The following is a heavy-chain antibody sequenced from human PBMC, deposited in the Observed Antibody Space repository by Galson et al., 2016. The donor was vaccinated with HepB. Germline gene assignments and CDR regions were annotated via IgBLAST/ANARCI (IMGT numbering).Heavy chain of an antibody. CDR2: ISGSGLKT. D-gene: IGHD5-12*01. V-gene: IGHV3-23*01. Sequence: SLRLSCAGSGFNFGSYAMSWLRQAPGKGLEWVSAISGSGLKTHYADSVQGRFIISRENSMSTVYLQMTSLRDEDTAIYFCAKETGQSVARPFESWDQGALVTVSS. CDR1: GFNFGSYA. CDR3: AKETGQSVARPFES. J-gene: IGHJ4*02.